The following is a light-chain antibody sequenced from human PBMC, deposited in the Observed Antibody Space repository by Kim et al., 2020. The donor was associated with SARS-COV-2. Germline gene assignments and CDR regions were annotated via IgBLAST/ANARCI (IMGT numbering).Light chain of an antibody. V-gene: IGLV3-1*01. J-gene: IGLJ1*01. Sequence: YELTQPPSVSVSPGQTASITCSGDTLGNKYVCWYQQKPGQSPVLVIYQNNERPSGIPERFSGSNSGNTATLTISGTQAMDEADYYCQAWDSNTYYVFGSGTKVTVL. CDR3: QAWDSNTYYV. CDR1: TLGNKY. CDR2: QNN.